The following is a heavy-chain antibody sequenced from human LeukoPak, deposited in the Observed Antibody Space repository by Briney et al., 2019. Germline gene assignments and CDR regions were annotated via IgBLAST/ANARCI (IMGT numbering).Heavy chain of an antibody. V-gene: IGHV3-21*01. Sequence: GGSLRLSCAASGFTFSSYSMNWVRQAPGKGLEWVSSISSSSSYIYYADSAKGRFTISRDNAKNSLYLQMNSLRAEDTAVYYCASDGFYDILTGYWGQGTLVTVSS. CDR3: ASDGFYDILTGY. D-gene: IGHD3-9*01. CDR1: GFTFSSYS. J-gene: IGHJ4*02. CDR2: ISSSSSYI.